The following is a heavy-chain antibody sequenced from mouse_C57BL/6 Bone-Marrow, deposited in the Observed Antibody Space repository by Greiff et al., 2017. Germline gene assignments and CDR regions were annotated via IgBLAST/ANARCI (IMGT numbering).Heavy chain of an antibody. V-gene: IGHV2-9*01. CDR3: AKDSRIITTVVGDYFDY. J-gene: IGHJ2*01. D-gene: IGHD1-1*01. CDR1: GFSLTSYG. CDR2: IWGGGST. Sequence: QVQLQQSGPGLVAPSQSLSITCTVSGFSLTSYGVDWVRQPPGKGLEWLGVIWGGGSTNYNSALMSRLSISKDNSTGQVFLKKNSLQTDDTAMYYCAKDSRIITTVVGDYFDYWGQGTTLTVSS.